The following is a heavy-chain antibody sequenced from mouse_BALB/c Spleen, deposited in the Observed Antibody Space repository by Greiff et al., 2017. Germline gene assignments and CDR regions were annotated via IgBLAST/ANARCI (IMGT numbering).Heavy chain of an antibody. V-gene: IGHV5-6-5*01. Sequence: EVKLVESGGGLVKPGGSLKLSCAASGFTFSSYAMSWVRQTPEKRLEWVASISSGGSTYYPDSVNGRFTISRDNARNILYLQMSSLRSEDTAMYYCAREGTTATFFDYWGQGTTLTVSS. J-gene: IGHJ2*01. D-gene: IGHD1-2*01. CDR1: GFTFSSYA. CDR3: AREGTTATFFDY. CDR2: ISSGGST.